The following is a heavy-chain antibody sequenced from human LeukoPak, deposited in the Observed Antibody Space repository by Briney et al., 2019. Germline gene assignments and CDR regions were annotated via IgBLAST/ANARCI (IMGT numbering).Heavy chain of an antibody. CDR3: ARDRRGYYFDY. CDR2: FYHGGST. D-gene: IGHD3-10*01. J-gene: IGHJ4*02. CDR1: GGSISSSSYY. Sequence: PSETLSLTCAVSGGSISSSSYYWDWIRQPPGKGLEWIGTFYHGGSTYYNPSLKSRVTISVDTSKNQFSLNLTSVTAADTAVYYCARDRRGYYFDYWGQGTLATVSS. V-gene: IGHV4-39*07.